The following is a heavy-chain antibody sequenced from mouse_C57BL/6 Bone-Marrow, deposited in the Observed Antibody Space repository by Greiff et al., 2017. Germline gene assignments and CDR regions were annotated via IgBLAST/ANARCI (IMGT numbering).Heavy chain of an antibody. CDR3: TERSGYLFAY. Sequence: EVKVVESGAELVRPGASVKLSCTASGFNIKDDYMHWVKQRPEQGLEWIGWIDPENGDTEYASKFQGKATITADTSSNTAYLQLSSLTSEDTAVYYCTERSGYLFAYWGQGTLVTVSA. CDR1: GFNIKDDY. D-gene: IGHD3-2*02. V-gene: IGHV14-4*01. CDR2: IDPENGDT. J-gene: IGHJ3*01.